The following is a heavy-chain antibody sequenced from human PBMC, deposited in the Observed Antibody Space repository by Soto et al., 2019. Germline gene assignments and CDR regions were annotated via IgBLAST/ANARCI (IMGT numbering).Heavy chain of an antibody. J-gene: IGHJ5*02. CDR2: IYYSGST. Sequence: SETLSLTCTVSGGSISSYYWSWIRQPPGKGLEWIGYIYYSGSTNYNPSLKSRVTISVDTSKNQFSLKLSSVTAADTAVYYCARPHGGSSGWANWFDPWGQGTLVTVSS. D-gene: IGHD6-25*01. V-gene: IGHV4-59*01. CDR3: ARPHGGSSGWANWFDP. CDR1: GGSISSYY.